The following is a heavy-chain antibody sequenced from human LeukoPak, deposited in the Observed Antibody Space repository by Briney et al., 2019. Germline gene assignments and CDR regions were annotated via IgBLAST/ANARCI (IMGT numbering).Heavy chain of an antibody. J-gene: IGHJ4*02. CDR1: GFTFSSYA. CDR2: ISGSGGST. CDR3: AKFTGGGDSSGYYYVYFDY. D-gene: IGHD3-22*01. Sequence: AGGSLRLSCAASGFTFSSYAMSWVRQAPGKGLEWVSAISGSGGSTYYADSVKGRFTISRDNSKNTLYLQMNSLRAEDTAVYYCAKFTGGGDSSGYYYVYFDYWGQGTLVTVSS. V-gene: IGHV3-23*01.